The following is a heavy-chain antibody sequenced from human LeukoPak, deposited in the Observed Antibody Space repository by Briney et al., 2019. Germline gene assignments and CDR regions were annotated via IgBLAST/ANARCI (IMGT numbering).Heavy chain of an antibody. D-gene: IGHD1-1*01. V-gene: IGHV3-23*01. J-gene: IGHJ4*02. CDR1: GFTFSSYA. CDR2: ISGSGGTT. CDR3: AKVEGASKASVY. Sequence: PPGGSLRLSCAASGFTFSSYAMSWVRQAPGKGLEWVSGISGSGGTTYYADSVKGRFTISRDNSKNTLYLQMNSLRAEDTAVYYCAKVEGASKASVYWGQGALVTVSS.